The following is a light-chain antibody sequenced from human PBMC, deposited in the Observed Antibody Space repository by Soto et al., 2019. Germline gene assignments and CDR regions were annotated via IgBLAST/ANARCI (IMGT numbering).Light chain of an antibody. J-gene: IGLJ2*01. CDR1: XXDXXSYNL. Sequence: QSALTQPASVSGSPGQSITIXCXXXXXDXXSYNLVSWYQQHPGKAPKLMIYEGSKRPSGVSNRFSGSKSGNTASLTISGLQAEDEADYYCCSXAGXXTLYVVFGGGTKLTVL. CDR3: CSXAGXXTLYVV. V-gene: IGLV2-23*01. CDR2: EGS.